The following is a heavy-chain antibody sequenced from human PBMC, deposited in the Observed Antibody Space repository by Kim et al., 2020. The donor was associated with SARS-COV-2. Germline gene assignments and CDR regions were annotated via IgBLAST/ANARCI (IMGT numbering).Heavy chain of an antibody. Sequence: GGSLRLSCAASGFSVSSKYMTWVRQAPGKGLEWVSVIYVDGCTYYAASVMGRFTISRDNSKNTLYLQMNSLRAEDTAVYYCTRDVFDGYWNWGQGTLVTVSS. V-gene: IGHV3-53*01. J-gene: IGHJ4*02. D-gene: IGHD1-1*01. CDR1: GFSVSSKY. CDR2: IYVDGCT. CDR3: TRDVFDGYWN.